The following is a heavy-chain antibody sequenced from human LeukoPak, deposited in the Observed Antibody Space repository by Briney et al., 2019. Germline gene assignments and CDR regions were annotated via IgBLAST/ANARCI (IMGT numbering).Heavy chain of an antibody. CDR3: ARDPYSGSYVDYYYYYYIDV. J-gene: IGHJ6*03. CDR1: GFTFSNYN. V-gene: IGHV3-21*01. Sequence: GGSLRLSCAGSGFTFSNYNMNWVRQAPGKGLEWVSSITSSSSYIYYADSVKGRFTISRDNAKNSLYLHINSLRAEDTAVYYCARDPYSGSYVDYYYYYYIDVWGKGTTVTISS. CDR2: ITSSSSYI. D-gene: IGHD1-26*01.